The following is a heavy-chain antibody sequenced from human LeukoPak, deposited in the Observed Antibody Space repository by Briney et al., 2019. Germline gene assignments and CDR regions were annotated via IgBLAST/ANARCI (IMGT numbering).Heavy chain of an antibody. D-gene: IGHD1-7*01. CDR2: IYPGDSDT. Sequence: GESLKISCKGSGYSFTIYWIAWVRQMPGKGLEWTGIIYPGDSDTRYSPSFQGQVTISADKSISTAYLQWSSLKASDTAMYYCARLPLNYPRASPLGYWGQGTLVTVSS. V-gene: IGHV5-51*01. CDR3: ARLPLNYPRASPLGY. J-gene: IGHJ4*02. CDR1: GYSFTIYW.